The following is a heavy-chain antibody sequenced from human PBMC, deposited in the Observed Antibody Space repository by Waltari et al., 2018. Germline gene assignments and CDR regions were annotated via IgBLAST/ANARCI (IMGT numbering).Heavy chain of an antibody. V-gene: IGHV3-43D*04. J-gene: IGHJ3*02. CDR3: AKASMVVNTLGADAFDI. D-gene: IGHD2-15*01. Sequence: EVQLVESGGVVVQPGGSLRLSCAASGFTFDDYATHWVRQAPGKGLEWVSLISWDGGSTYYADSVKGRFTISRDNSKNSLYLQMNSLRAEDTALYYCAKASMVVNTLGADAFDIWGQGTMVTVSS. CDR1: GFTFDDYA. CDR2: ISWDGGST.